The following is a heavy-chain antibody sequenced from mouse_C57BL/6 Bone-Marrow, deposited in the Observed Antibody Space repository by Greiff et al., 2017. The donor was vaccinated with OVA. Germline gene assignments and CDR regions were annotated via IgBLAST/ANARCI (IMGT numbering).Heavy chain of an antibody. CDR3: ARYNGNYAMDY. J-gene: IGHJ4*01. Sequence: EVKLVESGGGLVQPGGSLSLSCAASGFTFTDSYMSWVRQPPGTALEWFGFISNQANGYTTEYRASVQGRFTISRDNSQSILYRQMNALRAEDRATYYCARYNGNYAMDYWGQGTSVTVSS. CDR2: ISNQANGYTT. CDR1: GFTFTDSY. V-gene: IGHV7-3*01. D-gene: IGHD2-1*01.